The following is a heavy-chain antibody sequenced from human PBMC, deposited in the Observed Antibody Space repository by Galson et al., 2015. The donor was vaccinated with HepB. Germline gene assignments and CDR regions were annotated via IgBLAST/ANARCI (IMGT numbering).Heavy chain of an antibody. CDR1: GFTFSDYY. CDR2: ISHSGTTV. CDR3: ARGLGGY. J-gene: IGHJ4*02. Sequence: SLRLSCAASGFTFSDYYMSWMRQAPGKGLEWLSYISHSGTTVYHADSLKGRFSISRDNAKNSQYLQMNSLRAEDTAVYYCARGLGGYWGQGTLVTVSS. V-gene: IGHV3-11*01. D-gene: IGHD2-15*01.